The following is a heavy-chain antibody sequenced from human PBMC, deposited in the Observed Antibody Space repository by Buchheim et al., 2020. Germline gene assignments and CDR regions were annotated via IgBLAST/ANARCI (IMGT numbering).Heavy chain of an antibody. Sequence: QVQLQQWGAGLLKPSETLSLTCAVYGGSFSGYYWSWIRQPPGKGLEWIGEINHSGSTNYNPSLKSRVTISVDTYKNQFSLKLSSVTAADTAVYYCARLLAARPYWYFDLWGRGTL. J-gene: IGHJ2*01. CDR1: GGSFSGYY. V-gene: IGHV4-34*01. CDR3: ARLLAARPYWYFDL. CDR2: INHSGST. D-gene: IGHD6-6*01.